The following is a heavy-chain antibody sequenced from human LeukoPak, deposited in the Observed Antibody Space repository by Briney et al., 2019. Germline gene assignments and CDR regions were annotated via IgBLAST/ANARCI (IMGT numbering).Heavy chain of an antibody. Sequence: GGSLRLSCAASGFTFSSYSMNWVRQAPGKGLEWVSYISSSSSTIYYADSVKGRFTISRDNAKNSLYLQMNSLRAEDTAVYYCARDTYSSSPDYWGQGTLVTVSS. V-gene: IGHV3-48*04. D-gene: IGHD6-13*01. CDR1: GFTFSSYS. J-gene: IGHJ4*02. CDR2: ISSSSSTI. CDR3: ARDTYSSSPDY.